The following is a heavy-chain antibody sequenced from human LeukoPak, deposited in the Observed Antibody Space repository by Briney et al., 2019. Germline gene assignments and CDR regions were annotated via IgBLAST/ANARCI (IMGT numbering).Heavy chain of an antibody. CDR2: IYYSGST. Sequence: SQTLSLTCTVSGGSISSGGYYWSWIRQHPGKGLEWIGYIYYSGSTYYNPSLKSRVTISVDTSKNQFSLKPSSVTAADTAVYYCARGDVDSEIGYYFDYWGQGTLVTVSS. CDR3: ARGDVDSEIGYYFDY. V-gene: IGHV4-31*03. J-gene: IGHJ4*02. CDR1: GGSISSGGYY. D-gene: IGHD2-21*02.